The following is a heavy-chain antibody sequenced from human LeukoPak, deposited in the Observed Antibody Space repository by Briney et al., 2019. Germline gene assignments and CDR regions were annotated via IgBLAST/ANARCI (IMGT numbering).Heavy chain of an antibody. V-gene: IGHV4-31*03. CDR2: IYYSGST. Sequence: PSETLSLTCTVSGGSISSGDYYWSGIRQHPGKGLEWIVYIYYSGSTYYNPSLKRRITISLDTSKNTFSLRLSSVTAADTAVYYCARSAAGVVRFFDYWGQGTLVTVSS. CDR1: GGSISSGDYY. CDR3: ARSAAGVVRFFDY. J-gene: IGHJ4*02. D-gene: IGHD2-15*01.